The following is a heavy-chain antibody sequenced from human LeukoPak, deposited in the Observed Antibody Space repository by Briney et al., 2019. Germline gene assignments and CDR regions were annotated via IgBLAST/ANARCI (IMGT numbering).Heavy chain of an antibody. CDR3: ARLERQQLMVVY. Sequence: SETLSLTCTVSHDSINDYYWSWVREPPGKGLEGIGYIYSSGYTNYNPSLKSRVTMSVDTSKNQFSLKLNSVTAADTAVYYCARLERQQLMVVYWGQGTLVTVSS. D-gene: IGHD6-13*01. CDR1: HDSINDYY. J-gene: IGHJ4*02. V-gene: IGHV4-59*08. CDR2: IYSSGYT.